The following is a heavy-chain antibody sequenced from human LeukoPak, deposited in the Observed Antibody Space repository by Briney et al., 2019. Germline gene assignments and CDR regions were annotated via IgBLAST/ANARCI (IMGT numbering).Heavy chain of an antibody. Sequence: SSETLSLTCTVSGGSISSSSYYWGWIRQPPGKGLEWIGSIYYSGSTYYNPSLKSRVTISVDTSKNQFSLKLGSVTAADTAVYYCARHLGRGTYYGSYYFDHWGQGTLVTVSS. CDR3: ARHLGRGTYYGSYYFDH. CDR2: IYYSGST. CDR1: GGSISSSSYY. D-gene: IGHD1-26*01. V-gene: IGHV4-39*01. J-gene: IGHJ4*02.